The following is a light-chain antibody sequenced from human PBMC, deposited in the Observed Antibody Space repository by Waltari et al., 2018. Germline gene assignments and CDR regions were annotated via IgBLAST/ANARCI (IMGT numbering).Light chain of an antibody. Sequence: QSALSQPASVSGSPGQSITISCTGTNNDVGGYNYVSWYQQRPGKAPNTLIYEVTNRPSGISSRFSGSKSGNTASLTISGVQAEDEGTYYCSSYTSRSTRVFGGGTKLTVL. CDR2: EVT. J-gene: IGLJ3*02. CDR3: SSYTSRSTRV. V-gene: IGLV2-14*01. CDR1: NNDVGGYNY.